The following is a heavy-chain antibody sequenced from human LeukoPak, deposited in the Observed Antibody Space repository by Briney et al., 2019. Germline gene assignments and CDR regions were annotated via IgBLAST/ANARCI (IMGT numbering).Heavy chain of an antibody. V-gene: IGHV3-23*01. J-gene: IGHJ3*01. CDR3: VKDWDCSSTTCYAGAFDV. D-gene: IGHD2-2*01. CDR2: ISISGGST. CDR1: AFTSSSYA. Sequence: PGRCLTPSWAAAAFTSSSYAISWVRQAPGKGLGWVSAISISGGSTYYADSVKGRFTISRDNSKNSLYLKMSSMRPEDTAVYYCVKDWDCSSTTCYAGAFDVWGQGTMVTVSS.